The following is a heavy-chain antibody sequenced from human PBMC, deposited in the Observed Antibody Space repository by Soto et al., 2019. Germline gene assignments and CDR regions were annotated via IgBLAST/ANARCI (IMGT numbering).Heavy chain of an antibody. J-gene: IGHJ4*02. V-gene: IGHV5-51*01. D-gene: IGHD4-17*01. CDR2: IYPGDSDT. CDR3: AKQGNGAEGFDF. Sequence: GESLKISCKGSGYSLSSHWIGWVRQMPGKGLDWMGIIYPGDSDTRYSPSFLGPVTISADKSINTAYLQWSSLKASDTAQYYCAKQGNGAEGFDFWGQGALVTVSS. CDR1: GYSLSSHW.